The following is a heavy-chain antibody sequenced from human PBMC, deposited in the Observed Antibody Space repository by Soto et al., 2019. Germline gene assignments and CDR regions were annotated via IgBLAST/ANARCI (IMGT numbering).Heavy chain of an antibody. CDR1: GYSISSGYY. CDR3: ARVGAVGYDFWSGYIHKYYYYYGMDV. V-gene: IGHV4-38-2*01. Sequence: XETLSLPCAVSGYSISSGYYGGWIRQPPGNGLEWIVSIYHSGSTYYNPSLKSRVTISVDTSKNQFSLKLSSVTAADTAVYYCARVGAVGYDFWSGYIHKYYYYYGMDVWGQGTTVTVSS. D-gene: IGHD3-3*01. J-gene: IGHJ6*02. CDR2: IYHSGST.